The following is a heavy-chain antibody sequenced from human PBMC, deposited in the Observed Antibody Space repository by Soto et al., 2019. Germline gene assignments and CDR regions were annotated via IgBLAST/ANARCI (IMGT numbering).Heavy chain of an antibody. D-gene: IGHD3-10*01. CDR1: GFTFSSYS. CDR2: ISSSSSYI. J-gene: IGHJ4*02. CDR3: ARDETYGSGTVDY. V-gene: IGHV3-21*01. Sequence: KTVGSLRLSCAASGFTFSSYSMNWVRQAPGKGLEWVSSISSSSSYIYYADSVKGRFTISRDNAKNSLYLQMNSLRAEDTAVYYCARDETYGSGTVDYWGQGTLVTVSS.